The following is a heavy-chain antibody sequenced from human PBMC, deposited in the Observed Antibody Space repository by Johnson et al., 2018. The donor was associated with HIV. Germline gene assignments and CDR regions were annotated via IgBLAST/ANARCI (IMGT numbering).Heavy chain of an antibody. D-gene: IGHD4-17*01. Sequence: VQLVESGGGVVRPGGSLKLSCAASGFIFHNYGMAWVRQAPGMGLEWVSGIDWNCGSTFYADSVKGRFTISRDNAKNSVYLQMNSLRAEDTALYSCASSRANDYGITDAVSVWGQGTMVTVSS. J-gene: IGHJ3*01. CDR3: ASSRANDYGITDAVSV. CDR2: IDWNCGST. CDR1: GFIFHNYG. V-gene: IGHV3-20*04.